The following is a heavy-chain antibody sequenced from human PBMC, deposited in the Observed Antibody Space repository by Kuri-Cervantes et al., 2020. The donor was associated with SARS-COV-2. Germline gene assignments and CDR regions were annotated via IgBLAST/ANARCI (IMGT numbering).Heavy chain of an antibody. CDR1: TFTFSSCT. J-gene: IGHJ4*02. D-gene: IGHD4-23*01. Sequence: GGSLRLSCAASTFTFSSCTMNYVRQAPGKGLESVSCSSSSSSAKYRAGSAKGRFTICRDNARNSLFLQMNSVRVEDTAVYYCARDDYGGDSTDYWGQGTLVTVSS. V-gene: IGHV3-48*01. CDR3: ARDDYGGDSTDY. CDR2: SSSSSSAK.